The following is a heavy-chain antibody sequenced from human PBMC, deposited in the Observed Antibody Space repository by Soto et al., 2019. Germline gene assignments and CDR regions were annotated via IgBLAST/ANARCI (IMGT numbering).Heavy chain of an antibody. CDR2: IIPIFGTA. V-gene: IGHV1-69*13. J-gene: IGHJ4*02. CDR1: GGTFSSYA. D-gene: IGHD3-22*01. Sequence: ASVKVSCKASGGTFSSYAISLVRHAPGHGLEWKGGIIPIFGTANYAQKFQGRVTITADESTSTAYIELSSLRSEDTAVYYCARDGYYDSSGPSRYYFDYWGQGTLVTVSS. CDR3: ARDGYYDSSGPSRYYFDY.